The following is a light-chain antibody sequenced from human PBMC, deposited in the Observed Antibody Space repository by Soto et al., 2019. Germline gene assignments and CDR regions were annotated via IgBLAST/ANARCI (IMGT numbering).Light chain of an antibody. J-gene: IGKJ5*01. V-gene: IGKV3-20*01. Sequence: EIVMTQSPATLSVSPGERAALSCRASQSLNDNLAWYQQRPGQAPRLLLYGASSRATGIPDRFSGSGSGTDFTLTISRLEPEDFAVYYCQQYGSLITFGQGTRLEIK. CDR3: QQYGSLIT. CDR2: GAS. CDR1: QSLNDN.